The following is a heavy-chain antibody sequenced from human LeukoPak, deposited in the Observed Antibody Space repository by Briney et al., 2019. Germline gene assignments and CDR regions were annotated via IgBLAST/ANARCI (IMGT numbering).Heavy chain of an antibody. J-gene: IGHJ3*02. CDR1: GYTFTSYG. Sequence: ASVKVSCKASGYTFTSYGISWVRQAPGQGLEWMGWISAYNGNTNYAQKLQGRVTMTTDTSASTAYMELRSLRSDDTAVYYCARDARSGSYYDRVAFDIWGQGTMVTVSS. CDR2: ISAYNGNT. D-gene: IGHD1-26*01. CDR3: ARDARSGSYYDRVAFDI. V-gene: IGHV1-18*01.